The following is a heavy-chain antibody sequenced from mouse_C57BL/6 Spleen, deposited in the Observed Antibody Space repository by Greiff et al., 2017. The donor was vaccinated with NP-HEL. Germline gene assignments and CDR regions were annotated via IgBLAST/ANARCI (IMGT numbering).Heavy chain of an antibody. V-gene: IGHV1-54*01. CDR1: GYAFTNYL. Sequence: VHLVESGAELVRPGTSVKVSCKASGYAFTNYLIEWVKQRPGQGLEWIGVINPGSGGTNYNEKFKGKATLTADKYSSTAYMQLSSLTSEDSAVYFCAKGRLYDYDREFAYWGQGTLVTVSA. D-gene: IGHD2-4*01. CDR2: INPGSGGT. CDR3: AKGRLYDYDREFAY. J-gene: IGHJ3*01.